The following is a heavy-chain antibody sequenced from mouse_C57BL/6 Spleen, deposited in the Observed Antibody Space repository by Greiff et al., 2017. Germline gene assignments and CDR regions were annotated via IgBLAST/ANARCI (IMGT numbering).Heavy chain of an antibody. CDR3: ARGGSSYPFAY. D-gene: IGHD1-1*01. CDR1: GYTFTTYP. CDR2: FHPYNDDT. J-gene: IGHJ3*01. V-gene: IGHV1-47*01. Sequence: QVQLKESGAELVKPGASVTLSCKASGYTFTTYPIEWMKQNHGKSLEWIGNFHPYNDDTKYNEKFKGKATLTVEKSSSTVYLELSRLTSDDSAVYYCARGGSSYPFAYWGQGTLVTVSA.